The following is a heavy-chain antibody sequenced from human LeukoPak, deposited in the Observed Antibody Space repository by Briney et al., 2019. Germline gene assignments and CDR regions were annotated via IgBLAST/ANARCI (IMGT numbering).Heavy chain of an antibody. D-gene: IGHD3-3*01. Sequence: ASVKVSCKASGYTFTGYYMHWVRQAPGQGLEWMGWINPNSGGTNYAQKFQGRVTMTRDTSISTAYMELSRLRSDDTAVYYCARSTYYDFWRGYYTGEFRFDYWGQGTLVTVSS. V-gene: IGHV1-2*02. CDR2: INPNSGGT. J-gene: IGHJ4*02. CDR1: GYTFTGYY. CDR3: ARSTYYDFWRGYYTGEFRFDY.